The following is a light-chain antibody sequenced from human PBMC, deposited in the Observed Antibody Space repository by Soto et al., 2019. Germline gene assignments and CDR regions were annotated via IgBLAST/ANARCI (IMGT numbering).Light chain of an antibody. CDR3: AAWDDSLTTVA. Sequence: QSVLTQPPSASGTPGQRVTISCSGSSSNIGSHTVNWYQHLPGTAPKVLIYGNNQRPSGVPDRFSGSKSGTSASLAIGGFQSEDEADYYCAAWDDSLTTVAFGGGTKLTVL. CDR1: SSNIGSHT. CDR2: GNN. V-gene: IGLV1-44*01. J-gene: IGLJ2*01.